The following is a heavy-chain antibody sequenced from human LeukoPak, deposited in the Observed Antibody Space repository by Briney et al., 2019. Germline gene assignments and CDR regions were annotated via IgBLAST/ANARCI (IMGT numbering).Heavy chain of an antibody. D-gene: IGHD6-13*01. CDR2: IKQDGSEK. V-gene: IGHV3-7*05. CDR3: ASGHSSSWL. Sequence: PGGSLRLSCAASGFTFSRYWMSWVRQAPGKGLEWVANIKQDGSEKYYVDSVKGRFTISRDNAKNSLYLQMNSLRAEDTAVYYCASGHSSSWLWGQGTLVTVSS. J-gene: IGHJ4*02. CDR1: GFTFSRYW.